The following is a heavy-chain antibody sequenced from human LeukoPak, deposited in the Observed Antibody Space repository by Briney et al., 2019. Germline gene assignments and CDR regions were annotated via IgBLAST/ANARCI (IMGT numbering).Heavy chain of an antibody. CDR3: AKGESGYSSGWYIGSAEYFQH. D-gene: IGHD6-19*01. CDR2: IRYDGSNK. CDR1: GFTFSSYG. Sequence: GGSLRLSCAASGFTFSSYGMHWVRQAPGKGLEWVAFIRYDGSNKYYADSVRGRFTIPRDNSKNTLYLQMNSLRAEDTAVYYCAKGESGYSSGWYIGSAEYFQHWGRGTLVTVSS. V-gene: IGHV3-30*02. J-gene: IGHJ1*01.